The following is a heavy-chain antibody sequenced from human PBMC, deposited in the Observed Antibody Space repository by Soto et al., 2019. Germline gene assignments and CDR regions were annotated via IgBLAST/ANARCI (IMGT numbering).Heavy chain of an antibody. J-gene: IGHJ3*02. Sequence: QVQLQQWGAGLLKPSETLSLTCAVYGGSFSGYYWSWIRQPPGKGLEWIGEINHSGSTNYNPSLKSRVTISVDTSKNQCSLKLSSVTAADTAVYYCARGPNDYIWWSYRYRAFDIWGQGTMVTVSS. CDR1: GGSFSGYY. V-gene: IGHV4-34*01. CDR2: INHSGST. D-gene: IGHD3-16*02. CDR3: ARGPNDYIWWSYRYRAFDI.